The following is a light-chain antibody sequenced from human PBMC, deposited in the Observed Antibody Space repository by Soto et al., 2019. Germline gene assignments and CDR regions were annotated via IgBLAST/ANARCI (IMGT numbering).Light chain of an antibody. CDR2: GAS. CDR3: QQYGSSPRT. CDR1: QSVSSSY. Sequence: EIVLTQSPGTLSLSPGERATLSCRASQSVSSSYLAWYQQKPGQAPRLLIYGASSRATGIPDRVSGSGSGTDFPLTISRLEPEDFAVYYCQQYGSSPRTFGQGTKVELK. V-gene: IGKV3-20*01. J-gene: IGKJ1*01.